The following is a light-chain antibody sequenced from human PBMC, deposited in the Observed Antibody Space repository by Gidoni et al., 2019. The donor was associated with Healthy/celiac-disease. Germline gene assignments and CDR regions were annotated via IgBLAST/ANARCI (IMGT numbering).Light chain of an antibody. CDR3: CSYAGSYTWV. Sequence: QSALTQSRSVSGSPGQSVTITCTGASSDVGGYNYVSWYQQHPVKAPKLMIYDVSKRPSGVPGRFSGSKSGNTASLTISGLQAEDEADYYCCSYAGSYTWVFGGGTKLTVL. CDR1: SSDVGGYNY. V-gene: IGLV2-11*01. J-gene: IGLJ3*02. CDR2: DVS.